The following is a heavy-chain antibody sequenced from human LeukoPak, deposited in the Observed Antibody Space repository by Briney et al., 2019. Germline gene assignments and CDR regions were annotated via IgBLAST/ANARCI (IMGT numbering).Heavy chain of an antibody. CDR1: GFNVRSSY. CDR2: IYYSGSS. D-gene: IGHD3-3*01. J-gene: IGHJ4*02. Sequence: LRLSCAVSGFNVRSSYMSWIRQPPGKGLEWIGYIYYSGSSYYSPSLKSRVIISVDTSKNQFSLRLSSVTAADTAVYFCARERKSGYNIDYWGQGTLVTVSS. CDR3: ARERKSGYNIDY. V-gene: IGHV4-30-4*01.